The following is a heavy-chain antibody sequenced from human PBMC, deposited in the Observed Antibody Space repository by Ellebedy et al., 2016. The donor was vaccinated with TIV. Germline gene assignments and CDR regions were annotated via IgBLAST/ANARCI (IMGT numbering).Heavy chain of an antibody. J-gene: IGHJ4*01. D-gene: IGHD6-13*01. V-gene: IGHV5-10-1*01. CDR3: ARLPRIAAAGTDYFDY. CDR1: GYSFPSYW. Sequence: PGGSLRLSCKGSGYSFPSYWITWVRQMPGKGLEWMGRIDPSDTYTNYSPSFQGHVTISAENSIRTAYLQWSSLKAPDTAMSYCARLPRIAAAGTDYFDYWGHGTLVTVSS. CDR2: IDPSDTYT.